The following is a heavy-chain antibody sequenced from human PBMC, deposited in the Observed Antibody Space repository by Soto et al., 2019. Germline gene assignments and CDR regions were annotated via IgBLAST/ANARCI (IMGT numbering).Heavy chain of an antibody. CDR1: GDSVSSNSAG. CDR3: TGITWFRGMDV. Sequence: QTLSLPCVISGDSVSSNSAGWNLIRQSPSRGLEWLGRTYYKSKWNNDYALSVKSRITINPDTSKNQFSLHLYSVTPEDTAVYYCTGITWFRGMDVWGQGTPVTVSS. V-gene: IGHV6-1*01. J-gene: IGHJ6*02. CDR2: TYYKSKWNN. D-gene: IGHD3-10*01.